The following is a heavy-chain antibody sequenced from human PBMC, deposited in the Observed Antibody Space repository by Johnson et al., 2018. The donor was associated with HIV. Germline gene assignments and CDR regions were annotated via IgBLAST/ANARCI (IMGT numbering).Heavy chain of an antibody. V-gene: IGHV3-74*03. CDR1: GFTFTSYW. Sequence: VQLVESGGGVVQPGRSLRLSCAASGFTFTSYWIHWVRQAPGKGLVWVSGINGDGSRAQFADSVKGRFTISRDNSKRTLYLQMNSLRAEDAALYYCARARIGVRPAGVFDIWGQGTLVTVSA. J-gene: IGHJ3*02. D-gene: IGHD3-3*01. CDR3: ARARIGVRPAGVFDI. CDR2: INGDGSRA.